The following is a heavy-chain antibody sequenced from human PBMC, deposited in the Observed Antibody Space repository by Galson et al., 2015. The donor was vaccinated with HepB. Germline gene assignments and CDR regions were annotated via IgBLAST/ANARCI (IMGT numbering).Heavy chain of an antibody. CDR2: IYSGGST. CDR1: GFTVSSNY. CDR3: ARGITMVRGVNNWFDP. D-gene: IGHD3-10*01. Sequence: SLRLSCAASGFTVSSNYMSWVRQAPGKGLEWVSVIYSGGSTYYADSVKGRFTISRDNSKNTLYLQMNSLRAEDTAVYYCARGITMVRGVNNWFDPWGQGTLVTVSS. V-gene: IGHV3-66*01. J-gene: IGHJ5*02.